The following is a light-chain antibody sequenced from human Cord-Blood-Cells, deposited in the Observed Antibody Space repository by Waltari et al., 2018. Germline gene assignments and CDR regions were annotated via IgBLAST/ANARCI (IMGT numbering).Light chain of an antibody. J-gene: IGLJ2*01. CDR1: SSHIGGNT. V-gene: IGLV1-44*01. CDR2: SNN. Sequence: QSVLPPPPSASGTPGQRVTISCSGSSSHIGGNTVNWYQQRPGTAPKLLIYSNNQRPSGVPDRFCGSKSGTSASLAISGLQSEDEADYYCAAWDDSLNGVVFGGGTKLTVL. CDR3: AAWDDSLNGVV.